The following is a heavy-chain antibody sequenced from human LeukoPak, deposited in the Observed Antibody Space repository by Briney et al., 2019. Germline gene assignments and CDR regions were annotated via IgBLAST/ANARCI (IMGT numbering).Heavy chain of an antibody. CDR3: ARLNSYYFDY. J-gene: IGHJ4*02. CDR2: IYYSGST. V-gene: IGHV4-59*08. CDR1: GGSISSYY. Sequence: PSETLSLTCTVSGGSISSYYWNWIRQPPGKGLEWIGYIYYSGSTNYNPSLKSRVTISVDTSKNQFSLKLSSVTAADTAVYYCARLNSYYFDYWGQGNLVTVSS. D-gene: IGHD5-18*01.